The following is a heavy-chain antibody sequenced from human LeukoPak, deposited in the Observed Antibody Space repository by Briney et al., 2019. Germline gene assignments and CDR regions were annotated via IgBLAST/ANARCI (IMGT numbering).Heavy chain of an antibody. CDR3: ASRDCSDRACFFDY. V-gene: IGHV4-38-2*02. D-gene: IGHD2-15*01. CDR1: GYSITSNYY. CDR2: IYHSGST. J-gene: IGHJ4*02. Sequence: PSETLSLTCTVSGYSITSNYYWVWIRQPPGKGLEWIGSIYHSGSTYYNPSLKSRVTMSVDTSKNQFSLKLTSVTAADTAVYFCASRDCSDRACFFDYWGQGTLVTVSS.